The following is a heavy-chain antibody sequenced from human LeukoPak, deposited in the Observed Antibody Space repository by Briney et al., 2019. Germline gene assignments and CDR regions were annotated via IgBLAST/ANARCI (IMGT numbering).Heavy chain of an antibody. J-gene: IGHJ4*02. D-gene: IGHD6-19*01. Sequence: TSSETLSLTCTVSGGSISSYYWSWIRQPPGKGLEWIGYIYYSGSTNYNPSLKSRVTISVDTSKNQFSLKLSSVTAADTAVYYCARDKRNSVAGTGYFDYWGQGTLVTVSS. V-gene: IGHV4-59*01. CDR3: ARDKRNSVAGTGYFDY. CDR2: IYYSGST. CDR1: GGSISSYY.